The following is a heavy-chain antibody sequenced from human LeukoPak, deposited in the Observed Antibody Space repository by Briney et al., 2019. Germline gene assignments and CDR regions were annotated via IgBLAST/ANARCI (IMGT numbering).Heavy chain of an antibody. J-gene: IGHJ4*02. Sequence: SETLSLTCSVSGGSIDSGYWSWIRQPPGKGVEWVGLLYPSGSTNYNPSLKSRVTISVDTSRTQFSLKLSSMTAADTAVYYCAGGHYPLEYWGQGTLVTVSS. CDR3: AGGHYPLEY. CDR2: LYPSGST. V-gene: IGHV4-59*01. D-gene: IGHD1-26*01. CDR1: GGSIDSGY.